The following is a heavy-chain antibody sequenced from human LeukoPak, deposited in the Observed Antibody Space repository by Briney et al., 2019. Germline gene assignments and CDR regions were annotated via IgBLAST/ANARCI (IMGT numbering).Heavy chain of an antibody. CDR1: GFTLSSYA. J-gene: IGHJ4*02. CDR3: ARDMGYSSGWYLDY. V-gene: IGHV3-30-3*01. D-gene: IGHD6-19*01. CDR2: ISYDGSNK. Sequence: GGSLRLSCAASGFTLSSYAMHWVRQAPGKGLEWVAVISYDGSNKYYADSVKGRFTISRDNSKNTLYLQMNSLRAEDTAVYYCARDMGYSSGWYLDYWGQGTLVTVSS.